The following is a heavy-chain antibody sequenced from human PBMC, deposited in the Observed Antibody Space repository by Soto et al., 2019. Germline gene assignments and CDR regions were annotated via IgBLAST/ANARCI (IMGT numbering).Heavy chain of an antibody. J-gene: IGHJ6*03. D-gene: IGHD2-15*01. Sequence: EVQLVESGGGLVQPGGSLRLSCAASGFTVSSKYMSWVRQAPGKGLEWVSLIQSGGTTYYADSVKGRFTISRDSSKNXXXXXXXXXXXXXXXXXXXXXXXXLXXGGSCYGVPMDVWGKGTTVTVSS. V-gene: IGHV3-66*01. CDR2: IQSGGTT. CDR3: XXXXXLXXGGSCYGVPMDV. CDR1: GFTVSSKY.